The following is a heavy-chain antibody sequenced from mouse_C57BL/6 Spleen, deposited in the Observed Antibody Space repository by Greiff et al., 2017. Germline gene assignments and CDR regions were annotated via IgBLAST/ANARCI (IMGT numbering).Heavy chain of an antibody. Sequence: EVMLVESGGGLVKPGGSLKLSCAASGFTFSDYGMHWVRQAPEKGLEWVAYISSGSSTIYYADTVKGRFTISRDNAKNTLFLQMTSLRSEDTAMYYCAKFITTVVATPGWYFDVWGTGTTVTVSS. J-gene: IGHJ1*03. D-gene: IGHD1-1*01. CDR2: ISSGSSTI. CDR1: GFTFSDYG. V-gene: IGHV5-17*01. CDR3: AKFITTVVATPGWYFDV.